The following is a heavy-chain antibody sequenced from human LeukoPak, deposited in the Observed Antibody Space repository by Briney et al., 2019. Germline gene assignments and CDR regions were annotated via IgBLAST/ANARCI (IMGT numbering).Heavy chain of an antibody. CDR1: GFTFSSYE. CDR2: SGRDGAT. V-gene: IGHV3-23*01. CDR3: ANLEITMIRGP. Sequence: GGSLRLSCAASGFTFSSYEMSWVRQAPGKGLEWVSGSGRDGATYYVDSVKGRFTISRDNSKNTLYLQMNSLRADDTAVYYCANLEITMIRGPWGQGTLVTV. J-gene: IGHJ5*02. D-gene: IGHD3-10*01.